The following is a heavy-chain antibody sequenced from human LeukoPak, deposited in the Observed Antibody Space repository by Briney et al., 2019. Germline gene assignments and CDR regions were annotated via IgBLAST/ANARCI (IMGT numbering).Heavy chain of an antibody. CDR3: ARGSSKLVAAGHFDY. J-gene: IGHJ4*02. D-gene: IGHD6-13*01. CDR1: GFTFSSYS. Sequence: GGSLRLSCAASGFTFSSYSMNWVRQAPGKGLEWVSSISSSSSYIYYADSVKGRFTISRDNAKNSLYLQMNSLRAEDTAVYYCARGSSKLVAAGHFDYWGQGTLVTVSS. CDR2: ISSSSSYI. V-gene: IGHV3-21*01.